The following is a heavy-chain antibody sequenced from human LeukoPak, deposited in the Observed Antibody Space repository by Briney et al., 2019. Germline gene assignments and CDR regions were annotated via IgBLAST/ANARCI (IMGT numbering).Heavy chain of an antibody. J-gene: IGHJ4*01. Sequence: GGSLRLSCSGSGLNFRDQWMIWLRQAPEKGPEGVAHIKPDGSEKYYVDSVKGRFIISRDDARNSLSLQMNSLRAEDTAVYYCAGSFGEVKMFWGQGTLVTVSS. D-gene: IGHD3-10*01. CDR3: AGSFGEVKMF. V-gene: IGHV3-7*01. CDR2: IKPDGSEK. CDR1: GLNFRDQW.